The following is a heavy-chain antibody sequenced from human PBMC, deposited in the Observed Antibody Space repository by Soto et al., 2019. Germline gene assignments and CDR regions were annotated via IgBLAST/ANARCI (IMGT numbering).Heavy chain of an antibody. CDR2: FDPEDGET. CDR3: ATVAPRRKYYYDSSGYPYYFDY. J-gene: IGHJ4*02. Sequence: ASVKVSCKVSGYTLTELSMHWVRQAPGKGLEWMGGFDPEDGETIYAQKFQGRVTMTEDTSTDTAYMELSSLRSEDTAVYYCATVAPRRKYYYDSSGYPYYFDYWGQGTLVTVSS. V-gene: IGHV1-24*01. D-gene: IGHD3-22*01. CDR1: GYTLTELS.